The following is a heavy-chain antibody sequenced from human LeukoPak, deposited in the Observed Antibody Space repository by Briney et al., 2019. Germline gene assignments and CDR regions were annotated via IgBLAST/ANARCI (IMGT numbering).Heavy chain of an antibody. V-gene: IGHV3-20*04. J-gene: IGHJ5*02. CDR3: ARDREDYGDYAYNWFDP. CDR2: INWNGGST. Sequence: PGGSLRLSCAASGFTFDDYGMSWVRQAPGKGLEWVSGINWNGGSTGYADSVKGRFTISRDNAKNSLYLQMNSLRAEDTAVYYCARDREDYGDYAYNWFDPWGQGTLVTVSS. D-gene: IGHD4-17*01. CDR1: GFTFDDYG.